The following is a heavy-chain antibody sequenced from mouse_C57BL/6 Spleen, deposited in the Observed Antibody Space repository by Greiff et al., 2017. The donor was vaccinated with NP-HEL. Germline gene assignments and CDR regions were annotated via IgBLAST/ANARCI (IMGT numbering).Heavy chain of an antibody. CDR1: GYAFSSSW. Sequence: QVHVKQSGPELVKPGASVKISCKASGYAFSSSWMNWVKQRPGKGLEWIGRIYPGDGDTNYNGKFKGKATLTADKSSSTAYMQLSSLTSEDSAVYFCARSNDYDGTFAYWGQGTLVTVSA. J-gene: IGHJ3*01. D-gene: IGHD2-4*01. CDR3: ARSNDYDGTFAY. V-gene: IGHV1-82*01. CDR2: IYPGDGDT.